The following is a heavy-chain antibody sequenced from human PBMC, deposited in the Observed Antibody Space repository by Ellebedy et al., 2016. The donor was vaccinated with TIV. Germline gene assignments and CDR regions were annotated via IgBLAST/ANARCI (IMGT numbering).Heavy chain of an antibody. J-gene: IGHJ4*02. V-gene: IGHV3-30-3*01. CDR2: ISYDGSSK. CDR1: GFTFTSYA. CDR3: ARDLDKSSGWYGGAAY. Sequence: GESLKISCAASGFTFTSYAMHWVRQAPGKGLAWVAVISYDGSSKYYADSVKGRFTISRGKSMTTLYLEMNSLRAEDTAVYYCARDLDKSSGWYGGAAYWGQGTLVTVSS. D-gene: IGHD6-19*01.